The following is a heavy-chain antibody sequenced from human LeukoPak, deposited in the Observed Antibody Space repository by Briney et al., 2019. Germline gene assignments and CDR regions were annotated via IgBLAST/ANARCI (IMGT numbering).Heavy chain of an antibody. Sequence: SGGSLRLSCAASGFTFSSYAMHWFRQAPGKGLEWVSSITSSSTYMFYADSVKGRFTISRDNAQNSLYLQLNSLRAEDTAVYYCARDPYSGRYGDYYYYYMDVWGKGTTVTISS. CDR2: ITSSSTYM. CDR3: ARDPYSGRYGDYYYYYMDV. D-gene: IGHD1-26*01. CDR1: GFTFSSYA. V-gene: IGHV3-21*01. J-gene: IGHJ6*03.